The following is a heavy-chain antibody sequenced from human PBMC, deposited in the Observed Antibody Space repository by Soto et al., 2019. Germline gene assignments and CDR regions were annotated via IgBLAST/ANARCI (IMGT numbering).Heavy chain of an antibody. J-gene: IGHJ6*02. Sequence: GGSLRLSCAASGFTFSSYSMNWVRQAPGKGLEWVSSISSSSSYIYYADSVKGRFTISRDNAKNSLYLQMNSLRAEDTAVYYCARDLVGELYDYYYYGMDVWGQGTTVTVSS. CDR3: ARDLVGELYDYYYYGMDV. CDR2: ISSSSSYI. V-gene: IGHV3-21*01. D-gene: IGHD3-10*01. CDR1: GFTFSSYS.